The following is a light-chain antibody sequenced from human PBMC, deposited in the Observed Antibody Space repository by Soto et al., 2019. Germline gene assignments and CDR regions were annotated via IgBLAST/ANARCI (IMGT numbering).Light chain of an antibody. CDR1: SSNIGSNT. Sequence: QSVLTQAPSASGTPGQRVTISCSGSSSNIGSNTVNWYQQLPGTAPKLLIYSNNQRPSGVPDRFSGSKSGTSASLAISGIQSEDEADHYCAAWDDSLNAFYVFGTGTKLPV. V-gene: IGLV1-44*01. CDR2: SNN. J-gene: IGLJ1*01. CDR3: AAWDDSLNAFYV.